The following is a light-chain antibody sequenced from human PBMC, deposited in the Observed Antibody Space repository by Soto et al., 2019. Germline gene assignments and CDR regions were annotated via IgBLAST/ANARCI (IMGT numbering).Light chain of an antibody. Sequence: QSALTQPASVSGSPGQSVTISCTGTSSDGGGYNFVSWYRQLPGEAPKLILYGASDRPSGVSARFSGSKSGDTASLTVSGLQAEVEADYYCSSYPSTCTYVCGTGPNATV. CDR3: SSYPSTCTYV. V-gene: IGLV2-14*01. CDR2: GAS. J-gene: IGLJ1*01. CDR1: SSDGGGYNF.